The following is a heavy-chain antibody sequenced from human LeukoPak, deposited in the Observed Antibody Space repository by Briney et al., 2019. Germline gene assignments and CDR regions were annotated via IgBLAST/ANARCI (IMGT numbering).Heavy chain of an antibody. J-gene: IGHJ4*02. CDR1: GGSFSGYY. CDR2: INHSGST. Sequence: SETLSLTCAVYGGSFSGYYWSWIRQPPGKGLEWIGEINHSGSTNYNPSLKSRVTISVDTPKNQFSLKLSSVTAADTAVYYCARGYFGFDYWGQGTLVTVSS. D-gene: IGHD3-9*01. V-gene: IGHV4-34*01. CDR3: ARGYFGFDY.